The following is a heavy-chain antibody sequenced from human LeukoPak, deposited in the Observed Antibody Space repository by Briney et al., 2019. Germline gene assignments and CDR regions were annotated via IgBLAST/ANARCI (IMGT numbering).Heavy chain of an antibody. CDR2: IWYDGSNK. J-gene: IGHJ4*02. D-gene: IGHD6-19*01. CDR3: ARVLQGYSSGWSLDY. CDR1: GFTFREYT. Sequence: AGGSLRLSCIVSGFTFREYTMNWVRQAPGKGLEWVAVIWYDGSNKYYADSVKGRFTISRDNSKNTLYLQMNSLRAEDTAVYYCARVLQGYSSGWSLDYWGQGTLVTVSS. V-gene: IGHV3-33*07.